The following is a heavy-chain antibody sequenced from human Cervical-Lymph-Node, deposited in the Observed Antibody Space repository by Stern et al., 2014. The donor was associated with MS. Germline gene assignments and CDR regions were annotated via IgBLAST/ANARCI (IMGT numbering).Heavy chain of an antibody. CDR1: GFHFSDSA. V-gene: IGHV3-73*01. Sequence: EVQLVESGGGLVQPGGSLKLSCAASGFHFSDSAMHWVRQAPGKGLEWVGRIRGNTYNYATAYAASVGGRFTISRDDSKNTSYLQMKRLRIEDTAVYYCTRQPIPGGFSYGSDYWGQGTLVTVSS. CDR3: TRQPIPGGFSYGSDY. D-gene: IGHD5-18*01. J-gene: IGHJ4*02. CDR2: IRGNTYNYAT.